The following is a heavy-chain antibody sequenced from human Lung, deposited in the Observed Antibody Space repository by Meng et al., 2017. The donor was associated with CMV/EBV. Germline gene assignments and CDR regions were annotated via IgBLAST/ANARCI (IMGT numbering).Heavy chain of an antibody. Sequence: GGSXRLXXTASGFYFSDYGMHWVRQAPGKGLEWVTFIHYDESDKYYTDSVKGRFTISRDNSKKTLYLQMNSLRAEDTAVYYCARSYNGKYYPPYYYYYYGMDVWXQGTTVTVSS. D-gene: IGHD1-26*01. CDR1: GFYFSDYG. CDR2: IHYDESDK. J-gene: IGHJ6*02. CDR3: ARSYNGKYYPPYYYYYYGMDV. V-gene: IGHV3-30*02.